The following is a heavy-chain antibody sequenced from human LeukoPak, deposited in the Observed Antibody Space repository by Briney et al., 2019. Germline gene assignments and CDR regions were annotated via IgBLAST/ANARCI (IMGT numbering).Heavy chain of an antibody. V-gene: IGHV1-3*01. CDR2: INXGNGNT. J-gene: IGHJ3*02. Sequence: VXVSCKASGYTFTSYAMHWVRQAPGQRLEWMGWINXGNGNTKYSQKFQGRVTITRDTSASTAYMELSSLRSEDTAVYYCARPGQYYDILTGYPNDAFDIWGQGTMVTVSS. CDR1: GYTFTSYA. D-gene: IGHD3-9*01. CDR3: ARPGQYYDILTGYPNDAFDI.